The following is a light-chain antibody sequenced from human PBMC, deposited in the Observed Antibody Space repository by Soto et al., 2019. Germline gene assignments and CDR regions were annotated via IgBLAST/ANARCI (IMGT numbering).Light chain of an antibody. J-gene: IGKJ4*01. CDR2: GAS. V-gene: IGKV3-20*01. CDR3: HQYAASLLT. Sequence: EIVLTQSPGTLSLSPGESTTLSCRASQSVGRNVLAWYQQKPGRAPRLLIHGASYRATGVPDRFSGSGSETDFTLTISRLEPEDFAVYYCHQYAASLLTFGGGTKVEIK. CDR1: QSVGRNV.